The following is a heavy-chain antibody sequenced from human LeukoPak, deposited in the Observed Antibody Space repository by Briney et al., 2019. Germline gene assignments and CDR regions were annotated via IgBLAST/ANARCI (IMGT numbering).Heavy chain of an antibody. CDR3: ARQGVVFPTDYFYMDV. CDR1: GYTFTSYG. CDR2: MNLNSGNT. V-gene: IGHV1-8*03. D-gene: IGHD3-3*01. J-gene: IGHJ6*03. Sequence: ASVKVSCKASGYTFTSYGISWVRQATGQGLEWMGWMNLNSGNTGYAQKFQGRVTITRNTSLSTAYMELSSLRSEDTAVYYCARQGVVFPTDYFYMDVWGKGTTVTVSS.